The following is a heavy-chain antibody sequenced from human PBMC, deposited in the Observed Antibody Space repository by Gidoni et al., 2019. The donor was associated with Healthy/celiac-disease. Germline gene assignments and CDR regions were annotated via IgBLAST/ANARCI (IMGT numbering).Heavy chain of an antibody. D-gene: IGHD2-2*01. Sequence: QVQLVQSRAEVKKPGASVKVSCKASGYTFTGYYMHWVRQAPGQGLEWMGWINPNSGGTNYAQKFQGWVTMTRDTSISTAYMELSRLRSDDTAVYYCARDSLRSIPAAITDGGDYYGMDVWGQGTTVTVSS. CDR3: ARDSLRSIPAAITDGGDYYGMDV. CDR1: GYTFTGYY. J-gene: IGHJ6*02. V-gene: IGHV1-2*04. CDR2: INPNSGGT.